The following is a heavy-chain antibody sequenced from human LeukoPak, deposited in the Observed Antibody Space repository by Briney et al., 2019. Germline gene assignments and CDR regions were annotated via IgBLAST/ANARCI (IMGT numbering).Heavy chain of an antibody. D-gene: IGHD2-15*01. CDR2: IYWDDDK. V-gene: IGHV2-5*02. CDR3: AHRRGRGGQYCSGGSCHGLDY. Sequence: SGPTLVNPTQTLTLTCTFSGFSLSTSGVGVGWIRQPPGKALEWLALIYWDDDKRYSPSLKSRLTITKDTSNNLVALLMTNMDPVDTATYYCAHRRGRGGQYCSGGSCHGLDYWGQGTLVTVSS. CDR1: GFSLSTSGVG. J-gene: IGHJ4*02.